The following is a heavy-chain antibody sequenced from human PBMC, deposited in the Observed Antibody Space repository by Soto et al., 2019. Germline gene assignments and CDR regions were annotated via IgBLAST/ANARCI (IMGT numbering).Heavy chain of an antibody. V-gene: IGHV1-69*06. D-gene: IGHD2-15*01. CDR1: GGTFSSYA. CDR2: IIPIFGTA. CDR3: ARDLRYCSGGSCYGGGWFDP. Sequence: QVQLVQSGAEVKKPGSSVKVSCKASGGTFSSYAISWVRQAPGQGLEWMGGIIPIFGTANYAQKFQGRVTITADKSTSTAYMELSSLRSEDTAVYYCARDLRYCSGGSCYGGGWFDPWGQGTLVTVSS. J-gene: IGHJ5*02.